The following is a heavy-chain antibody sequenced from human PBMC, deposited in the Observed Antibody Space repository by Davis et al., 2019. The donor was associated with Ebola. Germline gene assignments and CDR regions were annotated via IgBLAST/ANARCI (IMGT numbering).Heavy chain of an antibody. D-gene: IGHD2-21*02. CDR2: INPSGGST. CDR3: AREGGVYCGGDCLDY. Sequence: ASVKVSCKASGYTFTSYDINWVRQAPGQGLEWMGIINPSGGSTSYAQKFQGRVTMTRDTSTSTVYMELSSLRSEDTAVYYCAREGGVYCGGDCLDYWGQGTLVTVSS. J-gene: IGHJ4*02. V-gene: IGHV1-46*01. CDR1: GYTFTSYD.